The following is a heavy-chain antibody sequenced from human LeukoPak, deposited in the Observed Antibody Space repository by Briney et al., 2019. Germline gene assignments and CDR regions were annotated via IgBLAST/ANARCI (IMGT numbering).Heavy chain of an antibody. CDR1: GFTFSSYS. CDR3: ARAQWLAVGYYFDY. J-gene: IGHJ4*02. Sequence: PGGSLRLSCAASGFTFSSYSMHWVRQAPGKGLEWVSLISTSSSYIYYADSVKGRFTISRDNAKNSLYLQMYSLRVEDTAVYYCARAQWLAVGYYFDYWGQGTLVTVSS. D-gene: IGHD6-19*01. CDR2: ISTSSSYI. V-gene: IGHV3-21*01.